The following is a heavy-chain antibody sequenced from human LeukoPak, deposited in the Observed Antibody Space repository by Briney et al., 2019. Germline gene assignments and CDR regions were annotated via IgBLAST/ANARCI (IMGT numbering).Heavy chain of an antibody. J-gene: IGHJ4*02. CDR2: INPNSGGT. CDR1: GYTFTGYY. Sequence: GASVKVSCKASGYTFTGYYMHWVRQAPGQGLEWMGWINPNSGGTNYAQKFQGRVTMTRDTSISTAYMELRSLRSDDTAVYYCARVAAADYFDYWGQGTLVTVSS. V-gene: IGHV1-2*02. CDR3: ARVAAADYFDY. D-gene: IGHD6-13*01.